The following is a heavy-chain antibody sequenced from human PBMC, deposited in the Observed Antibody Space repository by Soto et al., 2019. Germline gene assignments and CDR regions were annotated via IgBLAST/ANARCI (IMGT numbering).Heavy chain of an antibody. CDR1: GFTFSSYG. CDR2: ISYDGSNK. J-gene: IGHJ6*02. D-gene: IGHD3-3*01. V-gene: IGHV3-30*18. CDR3: AKGRTEGGPIFGVAVGMNYGMAV. Sequence: QVQLVESGGGVVQPGRSLRLSCAASGFTFSSYGMHWVRQTPGKGLEWVAVISYDGSNKYYADSVKGRCTISRDNSNNTLYLQMNRLRAEDTAVYYCAKGRTEGGPIFGVAVGMNYGMAVWGQAAPVTFSS.